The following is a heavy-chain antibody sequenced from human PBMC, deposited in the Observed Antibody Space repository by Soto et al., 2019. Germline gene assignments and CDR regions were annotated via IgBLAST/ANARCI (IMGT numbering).Heavy chain of an antibody. J-gene: IGHJ4*02. V-gene: IGHV1-2*02. Sequence: QVQLVQSGAEVKKPGASVKVSCKASRYTFTSYYIHWVRQAPGQGLEWMGWINPNNGYTKYTQKFQGRVTVTRDTSITTAYLELTRLQSDDTAVYYCAKAKFDFWSGYWSPSLDFWGQGNLVTVSS. CDR1: RYTFTSYY. CDR3: AKAKFDFWSGYWSPSLDF. D-gene: IGHD3-3*01. CDR2: INPNNGYT.